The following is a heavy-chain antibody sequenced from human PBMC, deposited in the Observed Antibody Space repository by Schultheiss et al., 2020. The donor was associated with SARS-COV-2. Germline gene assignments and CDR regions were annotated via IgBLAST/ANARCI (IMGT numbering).Heavy chain of an antibody. Sequence: SQTLSLTCTVSGGSIHTNYWSWIRQPPRKGLEWIGYMYYTGSTNYNPSLKSRVTMSIHTSKNQFSLKLSSVTAADTAVYYCARKGIGYYGWYFDLWGRGTLVTVSS. D-gene: IGHD2/OR15-2a*01. V-gene: IGHV4-59*01. CDR1: GGSIHTNY. CDR2: MYYTGST. CDR3: ARKGIGYYGWYFDL. J-gene: IGHJ2*01.